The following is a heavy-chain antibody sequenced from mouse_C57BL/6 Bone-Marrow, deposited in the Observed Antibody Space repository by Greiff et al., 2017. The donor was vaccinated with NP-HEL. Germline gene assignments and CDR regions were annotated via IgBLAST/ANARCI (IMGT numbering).Heavy chain of an antibody. V-gene: IGHV1-59*01. CDR2: IDPSDSYT. CDR3: ARWTYYYGRVDY. D-gene: IGHD1-1*01. J-gene: IGHJ2*01. CDR1: GYTFTSYW. Sequence: QVQLQQPGAELVRPGTSVKLSCKASGYTFTSYWMHWVKQRPGQGLEWIGVIDPSDSYTNYNQKFKGKATLTVDTSSSTAYMQLSSLPSEDSAVYYCARWTYYYGRVDYWGQGTTLTVSS.